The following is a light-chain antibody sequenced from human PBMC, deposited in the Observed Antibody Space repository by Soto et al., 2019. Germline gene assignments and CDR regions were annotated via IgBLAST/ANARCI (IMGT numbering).Light chain of an antibody. CDR1: QSVSSSY. Sequence: IVLTQSPGTLSLSPGERATLSCRASQSVSSSYLAWYQQQPGQAPRLLIYGASRRATGIPDRFSGSGSGTDCTLTISGLEPEDFAVYYCQQYGSSPWTFGQGTKVEIK. V-gene: IGKV3-20*01. CDR2: GAS. J-gene: IGKJ1*01. CDR3: QQYGSSPWT.